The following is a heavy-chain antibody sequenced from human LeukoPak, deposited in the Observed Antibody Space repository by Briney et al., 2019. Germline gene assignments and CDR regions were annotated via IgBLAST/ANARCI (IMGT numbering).Heavy chain of an antibody. D-gene: IGHD3-3*01. CDR1: GGSISSYY. J-gene: IGHJ4*02. Sequence: SETLSLTCTVSGGSISSYYWSWIRQPAGKGLEWIGRIYTSGSTNYNPSLKSRVTMSVDTSKNQFSLKLSSVTAADTAVYYCARTSTYYDFWIGYRVFDYWGQGTLVTVSS. V-gene: IGHV4-4*07. CDR3: ARTSTYYDFWIGYRVFDY. CDR2: IYTSGST.